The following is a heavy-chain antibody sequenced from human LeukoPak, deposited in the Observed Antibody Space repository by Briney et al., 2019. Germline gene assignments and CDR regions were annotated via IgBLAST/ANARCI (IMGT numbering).Heavy chain of an antibody. Sequence: GGSLRLSCAASGFTFDDYGMSWVRQAPGKGLEWVSGINWNGGRTGYADSVKGRFTISRDNAKNSLYLQMNSLGAEDTAFYYCARAPMVLVLDYWGQGTLVTVSS. CDR1: GFTFDDYG. D-gene: IGHD2-8*01. CDR2: INWNGGRT. CDR3: ARAPMVLVLDY. V-gene: IGHV3-20*04. J-gene: IGHJ4*02.